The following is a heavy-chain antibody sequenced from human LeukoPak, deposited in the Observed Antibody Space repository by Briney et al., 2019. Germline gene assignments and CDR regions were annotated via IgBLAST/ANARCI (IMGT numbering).Heavy chain of an antibody. Sequence: SETLSLTCTVSGGSISSGDYYWSWIRQPPGKGLEWIVYIYYSGSTYYNPSLKSRVTISVDTSKNQFSLKLSSVTAADTAVYYCAREGIPAAGTGFDYWGQGTLVTVSS. V-gene: IGHV4-30-4*08. J-gene: IGHJ4*02. CDR2: IYYSGST. CDR1: GGSISSGDYY. D-gene: IGHD6-13*01. CDR3: AREGIPAAGTGFDY.